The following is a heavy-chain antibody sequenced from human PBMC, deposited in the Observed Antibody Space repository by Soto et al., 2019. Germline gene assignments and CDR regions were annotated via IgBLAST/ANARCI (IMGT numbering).Heavy chain of an antibody. J-gene: IGHJ5*02. CDR2: ITESGST. CDR3: ARERQRWLQLGCFDP. Sequence: LSLTCAVYGGSFSGYYWTWIRQPPGKGLEWIGKITESGSTDYNPSLRGRVTISVDTSKNRFSLKLNSVTAADTAVYYCARERQRWLQLGCFDPWGQGTLVTVSS. CDR1: GGSFSGYY. V-gene: IGHV4-34*01. D-gene: IGHD5-12*01.